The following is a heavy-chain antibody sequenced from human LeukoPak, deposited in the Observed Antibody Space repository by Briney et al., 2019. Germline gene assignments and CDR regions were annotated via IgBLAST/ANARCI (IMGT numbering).Heavy chain of an antibody. D-gene: IGHD3-10*01. J-gene: IGHJ4*02. CDR1: GFTFSSYG. V-gene: IGHV3-33*01. Sequence: GGSLRLSCAASGFTFSSYGMHWVRQAPGKGLEWVAVIWYDGSNKYYADSVKGRFTISRDNSKNTLYLQMNSLRAEDAAVYYCARDRGFGELLLFDYWGQGTLVTVSS. CDR2: IWYDGSNK. CDR3: ARDRGFGELLLFDY.